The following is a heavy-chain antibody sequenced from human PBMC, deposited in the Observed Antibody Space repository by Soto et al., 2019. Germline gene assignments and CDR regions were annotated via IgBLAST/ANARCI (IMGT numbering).Heavy chain of an antibody. CDR2: ISYSGTT. CDR1: GGSLSSYY. Sequence: ETLSLTCTVSGGSLSSYYWSWIRRPPGMGLEWNATISYSGTTNYNSSLKSRVTISVDTSKNQFSLKLNSVTAADTAVYYCARGLYYYGSGSYGFRYYYGMDVWGQGTTVTVSS. D-gene: IGHD3-10*01. J-gene: IGHJ6*02. CDR3: ARGLYYYGSGSYGFRYYYGMDV. V-gene: IGHV4-59*08.